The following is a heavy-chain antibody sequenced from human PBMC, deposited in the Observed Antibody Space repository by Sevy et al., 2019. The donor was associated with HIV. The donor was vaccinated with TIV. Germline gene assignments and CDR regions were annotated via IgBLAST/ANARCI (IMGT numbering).Heavy chain of an antibody. V-gene: IGHV1-18*01. D-gene: IGHD2-15*01. CDR2: INTNNGNA. CDR1: GYTFTSNG. J-gene: IGHJ1*01. CDR3: ARDRGYCSGGSCYIQQ. Sequence: ASVKVSCRASGYTFTSNGIAWVRQAPGQGLEWMGWINTNNGNANYAQKYQGRVTMTTDTSTSTGYMELRSLRSDDTGMYYCARDRGYCSGGSCYIQQWGQGTLVTVSS.